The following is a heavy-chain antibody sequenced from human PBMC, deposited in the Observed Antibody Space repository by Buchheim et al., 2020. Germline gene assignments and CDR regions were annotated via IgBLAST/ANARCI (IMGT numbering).Heavy chain of an antibody. J-gene: IGHJ4*02. Sequence: QVQLQESGPGLVKPSETLSLTCTVSGGSVSSGSYYWSWIRQPPGKGLEWIGYIYYSGSTNYNPSLKSRVTISVDTSKNQFSLKLSSVTAADTAVYYCAGVNIVVVTAWVYFDYWGQGTL. D-gene: IGHD2-21*02. CDR3: AGVNIVVVTAWVYFDY. CDR2: IYYSGST. V-gene: IGHV4-61*01. CDR1: GGSVSSGSYY.